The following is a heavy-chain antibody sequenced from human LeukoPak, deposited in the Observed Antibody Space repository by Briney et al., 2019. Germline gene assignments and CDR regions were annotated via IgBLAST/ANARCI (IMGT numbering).Heavy chain of an antibody. CDR1: GYTLTELS. CDR2: FDPEDGET. D-gene: IGHD6-13*01. V-gene: IGHV1-24*01. J-gene: IGHJ4*02. Sequence: GASVKVSCKVSGYTLTELSMHWVRQAPGKGLEWMGGFDPEDGETIYAQKFQGRVTMTEDISTDTAYMELSSLRSEDTAVYYCATDPVEQQLVGDFDYWGQGTLVTVSS. CDR3: ATDPVEQQLVGDFDY.